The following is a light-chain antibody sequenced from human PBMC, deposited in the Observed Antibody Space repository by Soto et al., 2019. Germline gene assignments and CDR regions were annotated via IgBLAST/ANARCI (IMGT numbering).Light chain of an antibody. CDR2: DAS. Sequence: DIQMTQSPSTLSASIGERVTITCRASQNINNWIAWYQQKPGKAPKFLIYDASTLESGVPSRFSGSGFGTEFSLTISSLQTDDFARYYCKDRRTFGQGSKVDIX. CDR3: KDRRT. V-gene: IGKV1-5*01. J-gene: IGKJ1*01. CDR1: QNINNW.